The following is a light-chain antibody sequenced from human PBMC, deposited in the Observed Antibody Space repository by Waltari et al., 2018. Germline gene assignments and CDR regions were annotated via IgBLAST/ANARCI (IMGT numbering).Light chain of an antibody. CDR1: QSVSSK. V-gene: IGKV3-15*01. CDR2: GAS. Sequence: EIVMTQSPATLSVSPGERATLSCRASQSVSSKLAWYQQKPGQATRLLIYGASTRATGVPARFSGSGSGPEYILTISSLQSEDFAVYYCQHHNNWPPRWTFGQGTKVEIK. J-gene: IGKJ1*01. CDR3: QHHNNWPPRWT.